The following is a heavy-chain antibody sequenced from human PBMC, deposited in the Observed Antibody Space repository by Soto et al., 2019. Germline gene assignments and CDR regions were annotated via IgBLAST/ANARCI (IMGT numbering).Heavy chain of an antibody. D-gene: IGHD7-27*01. CDR3: TRGGPLGNYFDY. CDR2: IKWTYQNEAV. J-gene: IGHJ4*02. CDR1: GFSFSDAW. Sequence: EVQLVESGGGLAKPGGSLRLSCAASGFSFSDAWMNWVRQAPGKGLEWVGRIKWTYQNEAVDYAAPVKGRFSISRDDSKSTLYLQMNSLTSEDTAVYYCTRGGPLGNYFDYWGQGTLVTVSS. V-gene: IGHV3-15*07.